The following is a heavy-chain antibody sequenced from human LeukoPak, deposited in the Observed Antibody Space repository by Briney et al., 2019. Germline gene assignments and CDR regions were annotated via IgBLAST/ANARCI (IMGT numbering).Heavy chain of an antibody. CDR2: INQDGTEK. Sequence: RGSLRLSCAASGLTFSSYLMNWVRQAPGKGLEWVANINQDGTEKNNVRSLKGRFTISRDNATKSFFLEMNGLRVEDKPVYYCARDSSSSYYSRGYTDYYYYMDVWVKGTTVSVPS. J-gene: IGHJ6*03. D-gene: IGHD6-13*01. V-gene: IGHV3-7*03. CDR3: ARDSSSSYYSRGYTDYYYYMDV. CDR1: GLTFSSYL.